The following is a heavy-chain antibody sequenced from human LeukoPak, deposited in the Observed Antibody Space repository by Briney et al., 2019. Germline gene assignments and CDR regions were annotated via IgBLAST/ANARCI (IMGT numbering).Heavy chain of an antibody. CDR1: GFTFSDYY. CDR3: AKDYADFWSGYPS. J-gene: IGHJ4*02. CDR2: ISNSYTSI. Sequence: GGSLRLSCSASGFTFSDYYMSWIRQAPGKGLEWVSYISNSYTSIYYADSVNGRFTVSRDKAKSLLYMQMNSMGVEDTAVYYCAKDYADFWSGYPSWGQGTLVTVSS. V-gene: IGHV3-11*01. D-gene: IGHD3-3*01.